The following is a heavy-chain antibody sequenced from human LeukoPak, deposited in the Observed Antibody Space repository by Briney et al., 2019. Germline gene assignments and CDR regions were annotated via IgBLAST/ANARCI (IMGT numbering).Heavy chain of an antibody. J-gene: IGHJ5*02. Sequence: SETLSLTCTVSGGSIGSRNYYWGWIRQPPGKGLEWIGGVYYTGTTYSNPSLKSRVTISVDTSKNQFSLKLSSVTAADTALYYCARDIHSSSWYGGGWFDPWGQGSLVTVSS. V-gene: IGHV4-39*07. CDR2: VYYTGTT. D-gene: IGHD6-13*01. CDR1: GGSIGSRNYY. CDR3: ARDIHSSSWYGGGWFDP.